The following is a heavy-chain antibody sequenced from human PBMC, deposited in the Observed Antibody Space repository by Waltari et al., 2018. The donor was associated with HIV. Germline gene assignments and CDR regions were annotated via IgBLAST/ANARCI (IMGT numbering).Heavy chain of an antibody. CDR2: INQGASVT. CDR3: VRSDYWCLFSDYHYGLDV. V-gene: IGHV3-7*02. D-gene: IGHD2-8*02. Sequence: EEQLLESGGGLVQPGGSLRLSCVASGLPFSRYWMIWVRQPPGQEPEWVARINQGASVTSDVDSVRGRLTVSRDDGKESLYLHMKLLRAKGTGVYQWVRSDYWCLFSDYHYGLDVWGQGTTVIVSS. CDR1: GLPFSRYW. J-gene: IGHJ6*02.